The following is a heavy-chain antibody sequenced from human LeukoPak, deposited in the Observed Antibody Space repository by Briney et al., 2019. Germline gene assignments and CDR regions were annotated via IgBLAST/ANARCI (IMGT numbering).Heavy chain of an antibody. Sequence: PGGSLRLSCAASGFTFSSYWMHWVRQAPGKGLEWVANMYSGGNTDYADSVKGRFTISKDSSRNTLYLQMNSLRVEDTALYYCARDRDGVSFDFWGRGTLVTVSS. J-gene: IGHJ4*02. CDR3: ARDRDGVSFDF. CDR2: MYSGGNT. D-gene: IGHD3-3*01. CDR1: GFTFSSYW. V-gene: IGHV3-53*01.